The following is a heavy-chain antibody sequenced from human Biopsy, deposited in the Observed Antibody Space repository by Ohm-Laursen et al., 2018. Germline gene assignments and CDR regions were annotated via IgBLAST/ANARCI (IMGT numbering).Heavy chain of an antibody. D-gene: IGHD3-10*01. CDR1: GVTLCGYS. CDR3: ARSRGSSGIATIYYYGMDV. Sequence: SLRLSCAASGVTLCGYSMNWVRQAPGKGLEWVSTISSSSDNIYYVDSVKGRFTISRDNAKNSQYLQMNSLRAEDTAVYYCARSRGSSGIATIYYYGMDVWGQGTTVTVSS. CDR2: ISSSSDNI. V-gene: IGHV3-21*01. J-gene: IGHJ6*02.